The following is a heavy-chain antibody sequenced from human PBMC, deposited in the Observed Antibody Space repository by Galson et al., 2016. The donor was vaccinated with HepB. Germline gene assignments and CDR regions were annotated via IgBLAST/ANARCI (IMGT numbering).Heavy chain of an antibody. D-gene: IGHD3-10*01. CDR2: IYPGDSET. V-gene: IGHV5-51*01. CDR1: GYGFSTYW. J-gene: IGHJ4*02. Sequence: QSGAEVKKPGESLKISCKGSGYGFSTYWIGWVRQMPGKGLEWMGMIYPGDSETKYSPSFQGQVTISADKSFNTANLQWSSLKASDTATYYCARRTSSGSISWIDYWGQGTRVTVSS. CDR3: ARRTSSGSISWIDY.